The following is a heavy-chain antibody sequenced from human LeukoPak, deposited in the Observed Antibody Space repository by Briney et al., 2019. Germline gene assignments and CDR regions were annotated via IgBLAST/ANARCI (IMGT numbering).Heavy chain of an antibody. V-gene: IGHV4-59*08. J-gene: IGHJ3*02. CDR3: ARHIFAGSRADAFDI. CDR1: GGSISSYY. D-gene: IGHD3-10*01. Sequence: PSETLSLTCSVSGGSISSYYWSWIRQPPGKGLEWIGYIYYSGSTNYNPSLKSRVTISVDTSKNQFSLKLSSVTAADTAVYYCARHIFAGSRADAFDIWGQGTMVTVSS. CDR2: IYYSGST.